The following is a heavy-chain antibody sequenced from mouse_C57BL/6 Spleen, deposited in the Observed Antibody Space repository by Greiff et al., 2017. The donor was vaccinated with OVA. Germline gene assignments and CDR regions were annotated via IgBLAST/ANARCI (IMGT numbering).Heavy chain of an antibody. J-gene: IGHJ3*01. D-gene: IGHD1-1*01. CDR2: IDPEDGDT. V-gene: IGHV14-1*01. CDR1: GFNIKDYY. CDR3: TTRYGSSPAWFAY. Sequence: VQLKESGAELVRPGASVKLSCTASGFNIKDYYMHWVKQRPEQGLEWIGRIDPEDGDTEYAPKFQGKATMTADTSSNTAYLQLSSLTSEDTAVYYCTTRYGSSPAWFAYWGQGTLVTVSA.